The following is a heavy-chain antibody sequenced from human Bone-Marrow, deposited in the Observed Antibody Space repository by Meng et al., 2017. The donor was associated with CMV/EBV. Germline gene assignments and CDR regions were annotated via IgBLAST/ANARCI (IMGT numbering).Heavy chain of an antibody. D-gene: IGHD2-15*01. CDR1: GFIFHDYA. CDR3: AKDRILCSGTSCYSRYYYDFGMDA. J-gene: IGHJ6*02. CDR2: ISGGGRST. Sequence: GGSLRLSCAASGFIFHDYAMAWVRQAPGKGLEWVSTISGGGRSTYYADSVKGRFTISRDNSKDTVFLQMNSLRAQDTAVYFCAKDRILCSGTSCYSRYYYDFGMDAWGLGPMVTGSS. V-gene: IGHV3-23*01.